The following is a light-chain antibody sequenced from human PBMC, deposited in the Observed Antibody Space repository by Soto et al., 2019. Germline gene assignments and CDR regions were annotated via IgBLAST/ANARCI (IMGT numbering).Light chain of an antibody. V-gene: IGLV1-47*01. J-gene: IGLJ1*01. CDR2: RNY. CDR3: AAWDDSLSGGV. CDR1: SSNIGSNY. Sequence: QSVPTQPPSASGTPGQRVTISCSGSSSNIGSNYVYWYQQLPGAAPKLLIYRNYQRPSGVPDRFSGSKSGTSASLAVSGLRSEDEADYYCAAWDDSLSGGVFGTGTKVTVL.